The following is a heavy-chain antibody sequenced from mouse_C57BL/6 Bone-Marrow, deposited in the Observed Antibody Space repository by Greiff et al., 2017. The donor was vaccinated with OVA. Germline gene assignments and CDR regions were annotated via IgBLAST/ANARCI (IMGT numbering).Heavy chain of an antibody. J-gene: IGHJ3*01. D-gene: IGHD1-1*01. CDR3: ARTDYGSSPFAY. V-gene: IGHV3-6*01. CDR2: ISYDGSN. Sequence: EVKLQESGPGLVKPSQSLSLTCSVTGYSITSGYYWNWIRQFPGNKLEWMGYISYDGSNNYNPSLKNRISLTRDTSKNQFFLKLNSVTTEDTATYYCARTDYGSSPFAYWGQGTLVTVSA. CDR1: GYSITSGYY.